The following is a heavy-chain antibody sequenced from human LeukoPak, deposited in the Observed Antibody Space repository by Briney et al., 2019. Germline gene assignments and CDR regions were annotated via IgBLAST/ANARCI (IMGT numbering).Heavy chain of an antibody. J-gene: IGHJ4*02. CDR1: GFTFSSYG. D-gene: IGHD1-26*01. CDR3: AKDHVGATRGTYNY. Sequence: PGGSLRLSCAASGFTFSSYGMSWVRQAPGKGLEWVSAISGSGGSTYYADSVKGRFTISRDNSKNTLYLQMNSLRAEDTAVYYCAKDHVGATRGTYNYWGQGTLVTVSS. CDR2: ISGSGGST. V-gene: IGHV3-23*01.